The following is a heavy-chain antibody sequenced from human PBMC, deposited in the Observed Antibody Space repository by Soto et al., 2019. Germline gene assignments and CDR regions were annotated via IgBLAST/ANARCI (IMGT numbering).Heavy chain of an antibody. J-gene: IGHJ5*02. CDR2: IYYSGST. Sequence: SETLSLTCTVSGGSISSYYWSWIRQPPGKGLEWIGYIYYSGSTNYNPSLKSRVTISVDTSKNQFSLKLSSVTAADTAVYYCARMGSRKNWYDPWGQGTLVTVSS. CDR1: GGSISSYY. V-gene: IGHV4-59*01. CDR3: ARMGSRKNWYDP. D-gene: IGHD2-2*01.